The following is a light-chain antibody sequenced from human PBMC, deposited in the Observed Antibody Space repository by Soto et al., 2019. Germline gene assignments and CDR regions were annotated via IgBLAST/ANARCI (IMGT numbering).Light chain of an antibody. CDR1: SSNIGSHP. V-gene: IGLV1-44*01. J-gene: IGLJ1*01. CDR2: GDN. Sequence: QSVLTQPPSASGTPGQRVTISCSGSSSNIGSHPVNWYQQLPGTAPKLLLYGDNQRPSGVPDRFSASKSGASASLAISGLQSEDEATYYCASWDNSLNGLYVFGAGTKVHRP. CDR3: ASWDNSLNGLYV.